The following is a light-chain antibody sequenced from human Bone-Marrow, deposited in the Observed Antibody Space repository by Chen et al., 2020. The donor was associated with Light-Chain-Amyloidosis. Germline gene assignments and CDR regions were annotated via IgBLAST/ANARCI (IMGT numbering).Light chain of an antibody. Sequence: DIQMTQSPSSLSASVGDGVTITCRASQSISSYLNWYQQKPGKAPKLLIHAASSLQSGVPSRFSGSGSGTDFTLTISSLQPEDFATYYCQQSYSTSLITFGQGTRLEIK. J-gene: IGKJ5*01. CDR3: QQSYSTSLIT. CDR1: QSISSY. V-gene: IGKV1-39*01. CDR2: AAS.